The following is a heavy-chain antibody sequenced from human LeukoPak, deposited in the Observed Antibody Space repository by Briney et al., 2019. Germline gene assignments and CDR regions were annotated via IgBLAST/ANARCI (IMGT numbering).Heavy chain of an antibody. CDR3: AREIEWPACDY. Sequence: GGSLRLSCAASGFTFSSYSMNWVRQAPGMGLEWVSSISSSSSYIYYADSVKGRFTISRDNAKNSLYLQMNSLRAEDTAVYYCAREIEWPACDYWGQGTLVTVSS. CDR2: ISSSSSYI. V-gene: IGHV3-21*01. J-gene: IGHJ4*02. D-gene: IGHD3-3*01. CDR1: GFTFSSYS.